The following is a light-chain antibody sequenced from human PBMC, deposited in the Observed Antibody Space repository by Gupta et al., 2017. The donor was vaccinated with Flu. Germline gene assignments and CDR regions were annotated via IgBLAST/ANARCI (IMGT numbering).Light chain of an antibody. V-gene: IGKV4-1*01. CDR1: QSVLHSSNNKNY. CDR3: QQYYSTPNT. J-gene: IGKJ2*01. CDR2: RAS. Sequence: DIVMTQSPDSLAVSLGERATINCKSSQSVLHSSNNKNYLAWYQQKPGQPPKLLIYRASTRESGVPDRFSGSGSGTDFTLTISSLQAEDVAVYYCQQYYSTPNTFGQGTKLEIK.